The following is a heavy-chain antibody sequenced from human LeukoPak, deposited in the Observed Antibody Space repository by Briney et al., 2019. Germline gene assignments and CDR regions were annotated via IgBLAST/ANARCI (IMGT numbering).Heavy chain of an antibody. D-gene: IGHD3-10*01. CDR1: GGSISSGDYY. Sequence: SETLSLTCTVSGGSISSGDYYWSWIRQPPGKGLEGIGYIYYSGSTYYNPSLKSRVTISVDTSKNQFSLKLSSVTAADTAVYYCAREGEHYGSGSSVDYWGQGTLVTVSS. CDR3: AREGEHYGSGSSVDY. V-gene: IGHV4-30-4*01. CDR2: IYYSGST. J-gene: IGHJ4*02.